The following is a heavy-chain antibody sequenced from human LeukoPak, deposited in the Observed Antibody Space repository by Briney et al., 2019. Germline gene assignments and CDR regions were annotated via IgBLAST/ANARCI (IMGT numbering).Heavy chain of an antibody. CDR3: ASGSSGWLIY. CDR1: GFTFNNAW. CDR2: IKSETAGGTQ. Sequence: GGSLRLSCAASGFTFNNAWMNWVRQAPGKGLEWVGRIKSETAGGTQDYAAPVKGRFTISRDDSKNTLYLQMNNLETEDTAVYYCASGSSGWLIYWGQGTLVTVSS. J-gene: IGHJ4*02. D-gene: IGHD6-19*01. V-gene: IGHV3-15*07.